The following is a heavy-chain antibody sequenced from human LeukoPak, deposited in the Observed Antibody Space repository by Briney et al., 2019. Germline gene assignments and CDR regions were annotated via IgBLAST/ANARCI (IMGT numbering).Heavy chain of an antibody. V-gene: IGHV4-30-2*01. D-gene: IGHD2-8*01. CDR1: GGSISSGGYY. CDR2: IYHSGST. Sequence: SEALSLTCTVSGGSISSGGYYWSWIRQPPGKGLEWIGYIYHSGSTYYNPSLKSRVTISVDRSKNQFSLKLSSVTAADTAVYYCAREARTNCTNGVCYPYYFDYWGQGTLVTVSS. J-gene: IGHJ4*02. CDR3: AREARTNCTNGVCYPYYFDY.